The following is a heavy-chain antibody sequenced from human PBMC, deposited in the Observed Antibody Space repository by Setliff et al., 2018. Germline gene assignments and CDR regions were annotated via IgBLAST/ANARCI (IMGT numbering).Heavy chain of an antibody. Sequence: ASVKVSCKASGYSFSDFYIHWVRQVPGRGPEWMGSSNPKSGVTGYVQKFQGRVTITRDTSISTAYMELGSLRSDDTAVYYCARDGISWLNWLDPWGQGTPVTVSS. J-gene: IGHJ5*02. CDR2: SNPKSGVT. V-gene: IGHV1-2*02. CDR1: GYSFSDFY. CDR3: ARDGISWLNWLDP. D-gene: IGHD6-13*01.